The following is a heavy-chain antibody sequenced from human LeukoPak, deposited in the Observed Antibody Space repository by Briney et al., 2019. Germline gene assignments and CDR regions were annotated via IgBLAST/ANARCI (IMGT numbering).Heavy chain of an antibody. CDR3: ARHGEGITIFGVVRNWFDP. D-gene: IGHD3-3*01. CDR2: IYYSGST. CDR1: GGSISSSSYY. J-gene: IGHJ5*02. Sequence: SETLSLTCTVSGGSISSSSYYWGWIRQPPGKGLEWIGSIYYSGSTYYNPPLKSRVTISVDTSKNQFSLKLSSVTAADTAVYYCARHGEGITIFGVVRNWFDPWGQGTLVTVSS. V-gene: IGHV4-39*01.